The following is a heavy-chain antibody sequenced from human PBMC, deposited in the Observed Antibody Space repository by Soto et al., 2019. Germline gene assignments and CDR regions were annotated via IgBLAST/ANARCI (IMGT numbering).Heavy chain of an antibody. J-gene: IGHJ4*02. CDR1: GDSVSSDAYY. V-gene: IGHV4-61*08. CDR3: AKGFSSGLYVDS. CDR2: ILSSGGT. Sequence: QVQLQESGPGLVKPSGPLSLTCSVSGDSVSSDAYYWTWIRQPPGKTLEWVGLILSSGGTSTNPSLRRRLSMSVDTSRNQFSMRLTSVTAADTGVYFCAKGFSSGLYVDSWGRGTLVTVSS. D-gene: IGHD6-19*01.